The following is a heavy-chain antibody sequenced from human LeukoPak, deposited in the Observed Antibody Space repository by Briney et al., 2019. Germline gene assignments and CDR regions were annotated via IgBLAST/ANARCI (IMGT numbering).Heavy chain of an antibody. CDR3: ANSRGHGSGNL. V-gene: IGHV3-33*06. CDR2: ICYDGSNK. Sequence: PGGSLRLSCAASGFTFSSYGMHWVRQAPGKGLEWVAVICYDGSNKYYADSVKGRFTISRDNSKNTLYLQMDSLRAEDTAVYYCANSRGHGSGNLWGQGTLVTVSS. J-gene: IGHJ5*02. D-gene: IGHD3-10*01. CDR1: GFTFSSYG.